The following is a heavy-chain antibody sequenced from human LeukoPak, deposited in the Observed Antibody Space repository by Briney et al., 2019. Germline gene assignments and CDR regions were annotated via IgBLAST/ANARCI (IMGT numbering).Heavy chain of an antibody. D-gene: IGHD3-3*01. J-gene: IGHJ5*02. CDR3: ARDRASTIFGVVIIGPWFDP. Sequence: GASVKVSCKASGGTSSSYAISWVRPAPGQGLEWMGGIIPIFGTANYAQKFQGRVTITADESTRTAYMELSSLRSEDTAVYDCARDRASTIFGVVIIGPWFDPWGQGTLVSVSS. CDR2: IIPIFGTA. V-gene: IGHV1-69*01. CDR1: GGTSSSYA.